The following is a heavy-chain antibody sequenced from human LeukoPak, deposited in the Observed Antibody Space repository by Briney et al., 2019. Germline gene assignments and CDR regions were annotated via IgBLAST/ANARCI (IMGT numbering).Heavy chain of an antibody. D-gene: IGHD1-26*01. CDR1: GFTISSYS. Sequence: GGSLRLSCAASGFTISSYSMNWVRQAPGKGLEWVSSISSSSSYIYYADSVKGRFTISRDNAKNSLYLQMNSLRAEDTAVYYCARGQVGATGFDYWGQGTLVTVSS. J-gene: IGHJ4*02. CDR3: ARGQVGATGFDY. CDR2: ISSSSSYI. V-gene: IGHV3-21*01.